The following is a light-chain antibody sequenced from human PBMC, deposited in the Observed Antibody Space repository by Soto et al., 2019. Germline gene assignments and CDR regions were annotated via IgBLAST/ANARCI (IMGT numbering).Light chain of an antibody. CDR2: GAS. V-gene: IGKV3-15*01. J-gene: IGKJ2*01. Sequence: EIVMPQSPATLSVSPGERATLSCRASQSVSSNLAWYQQKPGQAPRLLIYGASTRATGIPARFSGSGSGTEFTLTISSLQSEDFAVYYCQQSNNWNTFGQGTKLEIK. CDR1: QSVSSN. CDR3: QQSNNWNT.